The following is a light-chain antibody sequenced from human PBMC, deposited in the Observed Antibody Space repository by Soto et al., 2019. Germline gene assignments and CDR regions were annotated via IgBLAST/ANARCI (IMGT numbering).Light chain of an antibody. CDR1: QSVGNN. Sequence: EIVLTQSPATLSFSPGERATLSCRASQSVGNNLAWYQQKPGQAPGLLIYEASTRATGIPARFSGSGSGTDFTLTISSLEPEDFAVYYCQQHAHWPLTFGGGTKVDI. J-gene: IGKJ4*01. CDR3: QQHAHWPLT. V-gene: IGKV3-11*01. CDR2: EAS.